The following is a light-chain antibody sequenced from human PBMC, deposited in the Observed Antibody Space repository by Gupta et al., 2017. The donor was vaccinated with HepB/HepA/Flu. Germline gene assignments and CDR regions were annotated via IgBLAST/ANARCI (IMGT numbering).Light chain of an antibody. J-gene: IGKJ1*01. CDR2: GGS. CDR1: QSVKSDF. V-gene: IGKV3-20*01. CDR3: QQYASLPWT. Sequence: EVVLTQSPGTLSLSPGESATLSCRASQSVKSDFFVWFQQRPGQTPRLLIYGGSTRATGIPDRFSGSGSGTDFTLTIFRFEPEDFAVYYCQQYASLPWTFGQGTKVEI.